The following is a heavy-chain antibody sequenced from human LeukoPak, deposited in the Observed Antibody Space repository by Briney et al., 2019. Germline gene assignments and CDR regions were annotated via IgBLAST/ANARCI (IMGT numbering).Heavy chain of an antibody. CDR2: IYSGGST. CDR1: GFTVSSNY. CDR3: ARDTTQYYYYMDV. Sequence: GGSLRLSCAASGFTVSSNYMSWVRQAPGKGLEWVSVIYSGGSTYYADSVKGRFTISRDNSKNTLYLQMNSLRAEDTAVYYCARDTTQYYYYMDVWGKGTTVTVSS. D-gene: IGHD1-26*01. J-gene: IGHJ6*03. V-gene: IGHV3-53*01.